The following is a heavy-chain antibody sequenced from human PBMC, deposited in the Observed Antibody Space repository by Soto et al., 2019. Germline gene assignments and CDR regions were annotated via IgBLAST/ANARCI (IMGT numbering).Heavy chain of an antibody. D-gene: IGHD6-6*01. J-gene: IGHJ6*02. Sequence: QVQLVQSGAEVKKPGASVKVSCKASGYTFTGYYMHWVRQAPGQGLEWMGWIKPNSGGTNYAQKFQGWVTMTRDTSISTAYMELSRLRSDDTAVYYCARGRSIAARRYYYGMDVWGQGTTVTVSS. CDR3: ARGRSIAARRYYYGMDV. V-gene: IGHV1-2*04. CDR2: IKPNSGGT. CDR1: GYTFTGYY.